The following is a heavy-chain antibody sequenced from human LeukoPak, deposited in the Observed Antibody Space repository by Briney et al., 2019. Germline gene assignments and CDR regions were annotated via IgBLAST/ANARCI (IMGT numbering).Heavy chain of an antibody. Sequence: GGSLRLSCAASGFSFSDHYMTWVRQAPGKGLEWRSYISGSGSDIDYAGSVKGRFTISRDNAKNSLYLQMNSLRAEDTAVYYCARGPGRSGSDYWGQGTLVTVSS. J-gene: IGHJ4*02. CDR1: GFSFSDHY. D-gene: IGHD6-19*01. CDR3: ARGPGRSGSDY. CDR2: ISGSGSDI. V-gene: IGHV3-11*01.